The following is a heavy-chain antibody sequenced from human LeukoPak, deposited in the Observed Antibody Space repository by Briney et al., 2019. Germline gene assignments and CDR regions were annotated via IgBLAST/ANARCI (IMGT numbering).Heavy chain of an antibody. Sequence: GGSLRLSCAASGFTFSDYYTSWIRQAPGKGLEWVSYISSSGSTIYYADSVKGRFTISRDNAKNSLYLQMNSLRAEDTAVYYCARGGDYYDMALGRSDYWGQGTLVTVSS. CDR3: ARGGDYYDMALGRSDY. J-gene: IGHJ4*02. V-gene: IGHV3-11*01. D-gene: IGHD3-22*01. CDR1: GFTFSDYY. CDR2: ISSSGSTI.